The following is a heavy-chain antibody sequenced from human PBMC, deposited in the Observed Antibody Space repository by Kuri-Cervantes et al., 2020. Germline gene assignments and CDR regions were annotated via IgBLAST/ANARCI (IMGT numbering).Heavy chain of an antibody. CDR3: ARDPAFRSAGRTNYFDY. CDR1: GFTFSSSW. CDR2: MSYDGNNK. D-gene: IGHD6-13*01. J-gene: IGHJ4*02. V-gene: IGHV3-30-3*01. Sequence: GGSLRLSCAASGFTFSSSWIHWVRQAPGKGLEWVAVMSYDGNNKYFADSVKGRFTISRDNSKNTLYLQMNSLRAEDTAVYYCARDPAFRSAGRTNYFDYWGQGTLVTVSS.